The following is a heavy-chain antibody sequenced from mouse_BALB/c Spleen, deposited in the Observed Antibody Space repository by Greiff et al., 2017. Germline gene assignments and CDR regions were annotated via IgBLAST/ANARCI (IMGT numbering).Heavy chain of an antibody. Sequence: EVQRVESGGGLVQPKGSLKLSCAASGFTFNTYAMNWVRQAPGKGLEWVARIRSKSNNYATYYADSVKDRFTISRDDSQSMLYLQMNNLKTEDTAMYYCVRHDGYMDYWGQGTSVTVSS. CDR3: VRHDGYMDY. V-gene: IGHV10-1*02. D-gene: IGHD2-3*01. CDR2: IRSKSNNYAT. J-gene: IGHJ4*01. CDR1: GFTFNTYA.